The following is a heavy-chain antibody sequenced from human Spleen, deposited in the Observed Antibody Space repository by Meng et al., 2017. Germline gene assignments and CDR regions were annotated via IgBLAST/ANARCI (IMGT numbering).Heavy chain of an antibody. CDR1: GFTLRSYG. CDR3: ATEPTAMFDY. J-gene: IGHJ4*02. D-gene: IGHD5-18*01. V-gene: IGHV3-30*03. CDR2: ISYDGSNK. Sequence: QVQLMESGGGVVQPGRSLRLSCAASGFTLRSYGMHWVRQAPGKGLEWVAIISYDGSNKYYTDSVKGRFTIFRDNSKNTLYLQMNGLRAEDTAVYYCATEPTAMFDYWGQGTLVTVSS.